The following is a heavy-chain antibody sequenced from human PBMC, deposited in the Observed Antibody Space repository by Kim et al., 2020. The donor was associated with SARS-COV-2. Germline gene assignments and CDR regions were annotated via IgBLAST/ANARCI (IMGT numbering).Heavy chain of an antibody. V-gene: IGHV3-23*01. J-gene: IGHJ3*02. D-gene: IGHD3-16*01. Sequence: GGSLRLSCAASGFTFSDYTMNWVRQAPGKGLEWVSRISGNGPYIIYADSVEGRFTISRDNSETTLSLQMNSLRADDTAVYYCTTVYDDISRAFDIRGHG. CDR1: GFTFSDYT. CDR2: ISGNGPYI. CDR3: TTVYDDISRAFDI.